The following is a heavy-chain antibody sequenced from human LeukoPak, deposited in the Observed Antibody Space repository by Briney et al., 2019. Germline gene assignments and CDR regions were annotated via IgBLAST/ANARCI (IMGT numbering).Heavy chain of an antibody. Sequence: GGALRLSCAASGFTLSSNYRSWVRQAPGKRLERVSGIYSGGRTEYTDSVMGRVTISRDNSENTVYLQMSSLRAEDTAVYYCARDLVVEAATLADGMDVWGQGTTVTVSS. V-gene: IGHV3-53*01. CDR1: GFTLSSNY. J-gene: IGHJ6*02. D-gene: IGHD2-15*01. CDR3: ARDLVVEAATLADGMDV. CDR2: IYSGGRT.